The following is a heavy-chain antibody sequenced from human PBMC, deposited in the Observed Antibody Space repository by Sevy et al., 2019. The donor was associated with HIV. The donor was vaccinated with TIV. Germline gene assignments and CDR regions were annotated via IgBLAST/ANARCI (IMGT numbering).Heavy chain of an antibody. CDR2: ISAYNGNT. CDR3: ARDGYCSGGSCYPNYYYGMDV. D-gene: IGHD2-15*01. Sequence: ASVKFSCKASGYTFTSYGISWVRQAPGQGLEWMGWISAYNGNTNYAQKLQGRVTMTTDTSTRTAYMELRSLRSDDTAVYYCARDGYCSGGSCYPNYYYGMDVWGQGTTVTVSS. J-gene: IGHJ6*02. CDR1: GYTFTSYG. V-gene: IGHV1-18*01.